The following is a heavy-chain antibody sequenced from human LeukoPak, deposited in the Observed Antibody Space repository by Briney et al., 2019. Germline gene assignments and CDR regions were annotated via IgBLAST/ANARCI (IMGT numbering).Heavy chain of an antibody. CDR2: ISYDGSNK. D-gene: IGHD5-12*01. CDR1: GFTFSTYG. CDR3: ARAPSLATSDH. Sequence: GGSLRLSCAASGFTFSTYGIHWVRQAPDKGLEWVALISYDGSNKYYADSVKGRFTISRDNSKNTLYLQMNSLRPEDAVVYYSARAPSLATSDHWGEGTLVSVFS. J-gene: IGHJ4*02. V-gene: IGHV3-30*03.